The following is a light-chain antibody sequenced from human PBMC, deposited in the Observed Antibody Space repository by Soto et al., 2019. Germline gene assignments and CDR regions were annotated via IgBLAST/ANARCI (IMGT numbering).Light chain of an antibody. CDR2: EVS. CDR3: ISYTRSSTYV. V-gene: IGLV2-14*01. J-gene: IGLJ1*01. CDR1: SSDVGCYTY. Sequence: QSLLTQCASVSVYPGQPITISCTGISSDVGCYTYVSWYQQHACKAPKLMIYEVSNRPSGITNRCSGSKSGYTASLCISVLQAEDEAEYYRISYTRSSTYVFGTGTKVTVL.